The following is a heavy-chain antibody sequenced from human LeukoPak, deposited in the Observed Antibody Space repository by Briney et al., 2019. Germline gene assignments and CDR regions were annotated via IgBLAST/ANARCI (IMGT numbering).Heavy chain of an antibody. D-gene: IGHD4-11*01. CDR3: ARGYSNYVGWFDP. CDR2: MNPNSGNT. CDR1: GYTFTSYD. Sequence: ASVKVSCKASGYTFTSYDINWVRQATGLGLEWMGWMNPNSGNTGYAQKFQGRVTITRNTSISTAYMELSSLRSEDTAVYYCARGYSNYVGWFDPWGQGTLVTVSS. J-gene: IGHJ5*02. V-gene: IGHV1-8*03.